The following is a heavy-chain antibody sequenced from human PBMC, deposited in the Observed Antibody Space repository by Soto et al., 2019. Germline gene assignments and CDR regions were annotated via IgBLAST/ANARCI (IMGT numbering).Heavy chain of an antibody. CDR1: GGTFSSYA. Sequence: SVKVSCKASGGTFSSYAISWVRQAPGQGLEWMGGISPIFVTANYAQKFQGRVTITADESTSTAYMELSSLRSEDTAVYYCARERIVVPAAILHYYYGMDVWGQGTTVTVSS. CDR2: ISPIFVTA. J-gene: IGHJ6*02. D-gene: IGHD2-2*02. V-gene: IGHV1-69*13. CDR3: ARERIVVPAAILHYYYGMDV.